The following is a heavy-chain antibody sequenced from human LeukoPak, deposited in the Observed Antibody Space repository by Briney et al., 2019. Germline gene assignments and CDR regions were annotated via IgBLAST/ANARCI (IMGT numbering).Heavy chain of an antibody. J-gene: IGHJ4*02. V-gene: IGHV3-23*01. CDR1: GFTFSSYA. CDR2: ISGSGGST. Sequence: GASLRLSCAASGFTFSSYAMSWVRQAPGKGLEWVSAISGSGGSTYYADSVKGRFTISRDNSKNTLYLQMNSLRAEDAAVYYCAKDSAPYYDILTGYSLFDYWGQETLVTVSS. D-gene: IGHD3-9*01. CDR3: AKDSAPYYDILTGYSLFDY.